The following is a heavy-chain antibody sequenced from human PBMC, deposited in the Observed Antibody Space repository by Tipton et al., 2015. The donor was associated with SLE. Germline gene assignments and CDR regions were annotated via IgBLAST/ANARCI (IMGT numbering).Heavy chain of an antibody. CDR2: INDSGST. V-gene: IGHV4-34*01. CDR3: AREPVYYYYYMDV. CDR1: GGSFSGYY. Sequence: TLSLTCAVYGGSFSGYYWSGIRQPPGKGLEWIGEINDSGSTNYNPSIKSRVTISVDTSKNQFSLKLSSVTAADTAVYYCAREPVYYYYYMDVWGKGTTVTVSS. J-gene: IGHJ6*03.